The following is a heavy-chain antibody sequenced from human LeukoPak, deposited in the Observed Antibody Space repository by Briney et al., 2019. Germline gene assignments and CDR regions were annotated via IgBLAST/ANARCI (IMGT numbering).Heavy chain of an antibody. D-gene: IGHD6-13*01. J-gene: IGHJ5*02. Sequence: GGSLRLSCAASGFTFSSYEMNWVRQAPGKGLEWVSYISSSGSTIYYADSVKGRFTISRDNAKNSLYLQMNSLRAEDTAVYYCARLFGQQLPRFGPWGQGTLVTVSS. V-gene: IGHV3-48*03. CDR3: ARLFGQQLPRFGP. CDR2: ISSSGSTI. CDR1: GFTFSSYE.